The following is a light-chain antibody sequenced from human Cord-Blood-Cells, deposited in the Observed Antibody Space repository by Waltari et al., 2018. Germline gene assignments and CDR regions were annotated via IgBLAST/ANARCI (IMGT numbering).Light chain of an antibody. Sequence: DIQMTQSPSSLSESVGDRVTITCRASKSISSYLNWYQQKQGKAPKLLIYAASSLQSGVPSRFSGSRSSTDFTLTISSRQPEDFATYYCQQSYSTLEYTFGQGTKLEIK. V-gene: IGKV1-39*01. CDR3: QQSYSTLEYT. CDR1: KSISSY. J-gene: IGKJ2*01. CDR2: AAS.